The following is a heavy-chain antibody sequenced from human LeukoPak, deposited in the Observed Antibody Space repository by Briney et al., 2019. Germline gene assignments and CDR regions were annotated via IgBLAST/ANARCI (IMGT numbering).Heavy chain of an antibody. CDR3: AREGGYCYGDSCRYFDY. CDR1: GFTFSSYS. CDR2: VSTGSRDI. V-gene: IGHV3-21*01. D-gene: IGHD2-15*01. Sequence: GGSLRLSCAASGFTFSSYSMNWVRQAPGNGLEWVSSVSTGSRDIYYADSVKGRFTISRDSAKNSLYLQMNSLRAEDTAVYYCAREGGYCYGDSCRYFDYWGQGTLVTVSS. J-gene: IGHJ4*02.